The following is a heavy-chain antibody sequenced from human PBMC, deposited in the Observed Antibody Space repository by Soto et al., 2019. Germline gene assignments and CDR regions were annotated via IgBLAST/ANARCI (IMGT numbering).Heavy chain of an antibody. J-gene: IGHJ6*02. CDR2: IYTSASI. CDR1: GADINTYS. V-gene: IGHV4-4*07. D-gene: IGHD3-10*01. Sequence: PSETLSLTCSVSGADINTYSWTWIRQPAGKGLEWIGRIYTSASINYNPSLKGRVTLSVDTSTNQVSLRLASVTAADTAIYYCARSPNYYYYGFDVWGQGTAVTVSS. CDR3: ARSPNYYYYGFDV.